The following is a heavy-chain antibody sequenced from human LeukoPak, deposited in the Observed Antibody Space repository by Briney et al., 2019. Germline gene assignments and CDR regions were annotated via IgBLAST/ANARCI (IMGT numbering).Heavy chain of an antibody. Sequence: GASVKVSCKASGYTFTAYYVHWVRQAPGQGLEWMGWINPNSGGTNYAQKFQGRVTMTRDTSISTAYMELSRLRSDDTAVYYCARGYCSSTSCRGIDYWGQGTLVTVSS. J-gene: IGHJ4*02. CDR2: INPNSGGT. CDR1: GYTFTAYY. D-gene: IGHD2-2*01. CDR3: ARGYCSSTSCRGIDY. V-gene: IGHV1-2*02.